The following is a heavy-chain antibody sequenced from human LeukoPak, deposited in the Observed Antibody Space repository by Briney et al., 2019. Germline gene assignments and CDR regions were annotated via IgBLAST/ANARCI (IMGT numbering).Heavy chain of an antibody. CDR1: GYTFTSYD. D-gene: IGHD2-2*02. CDR2: MNPNSGNT. V-gene: IGHV1-8*01. Sequence: ASVKVSCKASGYTFTSYDINWVRQATGQGLEWMGWMNPNSGNTGYAQKFQGRVTMTRNTSINTAYMELSSLRSEDTAVYYCARDLYCSSTSCYNAGYWGQGTLVTVSS. J-gene: IGHJ4*02. CDR3: ARDLYCSSTSCYNAGY.